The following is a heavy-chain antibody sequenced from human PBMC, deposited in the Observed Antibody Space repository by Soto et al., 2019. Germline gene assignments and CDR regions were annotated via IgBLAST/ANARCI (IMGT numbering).Heavy chain of an antibody. CDR3: ARELQGLYYFDY. CDR2: MNPNSGNT. V-gene: IGHV1-8*01. D-gene: IGHD4-4*01. Sequence: ASVKVSCKSSGYPFTSYDINWVRQATGQGLEWMGWMNPNSGNTGYAQKFQGRVTITRDTSASTAHMELSSLRSEDTAVYYCARELQGLYYFDYWGLGTLVTVSS. J-gene: IGHJ4*02. CDR1: GYPFTSYD.